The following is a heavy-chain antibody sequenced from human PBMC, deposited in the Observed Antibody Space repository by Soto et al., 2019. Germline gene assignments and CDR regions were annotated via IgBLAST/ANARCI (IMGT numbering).Heavy chain of an antibody. J-gene: IGHJ4*02. CDR3: AHRRYDILTGYPQPPDY. CDR1: GFSLSTSGVG. V-gene: IGHV2-5*02. Sequence: QITLKESGPTLVKPTQTLTLTCTFSGFSLSTSGVGVGWLRQPPGKALEWLALISWDDDKRYSPSLKSRLTITNDTSKNQVVLTMTNMDPVDTATYYCAHRRYDILTGYPQPPDYWGQGTLVTVSS. CDR2: ISWDDDK. D-gene: IGHD3-9*01.